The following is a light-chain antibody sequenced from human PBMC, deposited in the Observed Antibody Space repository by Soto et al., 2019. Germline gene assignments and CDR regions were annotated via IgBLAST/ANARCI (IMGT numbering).Light chain of an antibody. CDR2: DAA. CDR1: QNINTY. J-gene: IGKJ3*01. Sequence: DIQMHQSPYSLSAAVGDRVTIACRASQNINTYLNWYQQKPGKAPKLLIFDAASLQSGVPSRFSGGGSRTDFTLAITSLQPEYFATYYCKQTSSAPFTFGPGTKVDIK. V-gene: IGKV1-39*01. CDR3: KQTSSAPFT.